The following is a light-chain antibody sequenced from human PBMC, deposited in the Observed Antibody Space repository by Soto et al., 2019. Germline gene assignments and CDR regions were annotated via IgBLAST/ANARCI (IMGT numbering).Light chain of an antibody. CDR3: QQNYSYRT. CDR2: AAS. V-gene: IGKV1-8*01. J-gene: IGKJ1*01. CDR1: QGISSY. Sequence: AIRMSQSPSSFSASTGDRVTITCRASQGISSYLAWYQQKPGKAPKLLIYAASTLQSGVPSRFSGSGSGTDFTLTISCLQSEDFATYYCQQNYSYRTFGQGTKVDIK.